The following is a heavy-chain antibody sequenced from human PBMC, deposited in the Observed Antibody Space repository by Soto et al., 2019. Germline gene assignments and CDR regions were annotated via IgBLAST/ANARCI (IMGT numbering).Heavy chain of an antibody. CDR1: GFTFSSYA. J-gene: IGHJ6*02. D-gene: IGHD6-6*01. CDR3: ARVSVAARDYYYYGMDV. CDR2: ISYDGSNK. V-gene: IGHV3-30-3*01. Sequence: GGSLRLSCAASGFTFSSYAMHWVRQAPGKGLEWVAVISYDGSNKYYADSVKGRFTISRDNSKNTLYLQMNSLRAEDTAVYYCARVSVAARDYYYYGMDVWGQGTTVTVSS.